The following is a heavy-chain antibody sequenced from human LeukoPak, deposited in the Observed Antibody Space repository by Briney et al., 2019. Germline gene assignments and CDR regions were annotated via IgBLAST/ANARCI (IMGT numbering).Heavy chain of an antibody. CDR3: AIEVPWGGSYLYAFSI. CDR2: ISSSSSYI. CDR1: GFTFSSYS. D-gene: IGHD1-26*01. V-gene: IGHV3-21*01. Sequence: GGSLRLSCAASGFTFSSYSMNWVRQAPGKGLEWVSSISSSSSYIYYADSVKGRFTISRDNAKNSLYLQMNSLRAEDTAVYYCAIEVPWGGSYLYAFSISGQGTMFTVSS. J-gene: IGHJ3*02.